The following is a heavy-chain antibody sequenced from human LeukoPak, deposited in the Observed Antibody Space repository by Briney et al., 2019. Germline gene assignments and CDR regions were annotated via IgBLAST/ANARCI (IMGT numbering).Heavy chain of an antibody. CDR3: AKDPGLAVRGVIHYYYYYGMDV. Sequence: GGSLRLSCAASGFTFSSYGMHWVRQAPGKGLEWVAVISYDGSNKYYADSVKGRFTISRDNSKNTLYLQMNSLRAEDTAVYYCAKDPGLAVRGVIHYYYYYGMDVWVQGTTVTVSS. CDR1: GFTFSSYG. CDR2: ISYDGSNK. J-gene: IGHJ6*02. V-gene: IGHV3-30*18. D-gene: IGHD3-10*01.